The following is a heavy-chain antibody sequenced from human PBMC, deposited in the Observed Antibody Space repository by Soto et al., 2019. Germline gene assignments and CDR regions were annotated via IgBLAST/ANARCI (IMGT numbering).Heavy chain of an antibody. V-gene: IGHV1-69*13. Sequence: ASVKVSCKASGGTFSSYAISCVRQAPGQGLEWMGGIIPIFGTANYAQKFQGRVTITADESTSTAYMELSSLRSEDTAVYYCARSIAVAGLDYWGQGTLVTVSS. D-gene: IGHD6-19*01. CDR1: GGTFSSYA. CDR2: IIPIFGTA. J-gene: IGHJ4*02. CDR3: ARSIAVAGLDY.